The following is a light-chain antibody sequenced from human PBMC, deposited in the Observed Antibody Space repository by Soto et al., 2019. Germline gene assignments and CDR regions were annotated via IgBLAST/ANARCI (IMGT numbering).Light chain of an antibody. V-gene: IGLV2-14*01. Sequence: QSVLTQPASASGSPGQSISISCTGTSSDVGGYNYVSWYQQHPGKAPKLMIYDVSNRPSGVSNRFSGSKSGNTASLTISGPQAEDEADYYCSSYTSSSTLVVFGTGTKVTVL. CDR2: DVS. CDR1: SSDVGGYNY. J-gene: IGLJ1*01. CDR3: SSYTSSSTLVV.